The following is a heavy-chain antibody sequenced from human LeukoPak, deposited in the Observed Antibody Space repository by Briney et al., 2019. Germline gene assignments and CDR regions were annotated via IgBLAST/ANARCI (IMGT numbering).Heavy chain of an antibody. CDR3: AREPNDDGDN. J-gene: IGHJ4*02. D-gene: IGHD1-1*01. Sequence: SETLSLTCTVSGGSISSGDYYWSWIRQPPGKGLEWIGYIYYSGSTYYNPSLKSRVTISVDTSKNQFSLKLSSVTATDTAVYYGAREPNDDGDNWGQGTMVTVSS. V-gene: IGHV4-30-4*08. CDR1: GGSISSGDYY. CDR2: IYYSGST.